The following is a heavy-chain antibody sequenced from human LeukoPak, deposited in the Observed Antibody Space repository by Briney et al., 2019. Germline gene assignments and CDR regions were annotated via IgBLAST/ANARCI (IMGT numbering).Heavy chain of an antibody. Sequence: RASVKVSCKASGGTFSSYAISWVRQAPGQGLEWMGGIIPIFGTANYAQKSQGRVTITADESTSTAYMELSSLRSEDTAVYYCARAVAGPVHWFDPWGQGTLVTVSS. CDR2: IIPIFGTA. CDR3: ARAVAGPVHWFDP. D-gene: IGHD6-19*01. CDR1: GGTFSSYA. J-gene: IGHJ5*02. V-gene: IGHV1-69*01.